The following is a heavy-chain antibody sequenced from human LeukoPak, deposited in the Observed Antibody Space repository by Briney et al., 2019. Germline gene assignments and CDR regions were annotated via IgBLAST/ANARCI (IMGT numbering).Heavy chain of an antibody. CDR1: GGSISSSSYY. D-gene: IGHD1-26*01. Sequence: SETRSLTRTVSGGSISSSSYYWGGIRQPPGKGLEWIGSIYYSGSTYYNPSLKSRVTISVDTSKNQFSLKLSSVTAADTAVYYCARLTGGSYYWGRTERVVENAFDIWGQGTMVTVSS. CDR2: IYYSGST. V-gene: IGHV4-39*01. CDR3: ARLTGGSYYWGRTERVVENAFDI. J-gene: IGHJ3*02.